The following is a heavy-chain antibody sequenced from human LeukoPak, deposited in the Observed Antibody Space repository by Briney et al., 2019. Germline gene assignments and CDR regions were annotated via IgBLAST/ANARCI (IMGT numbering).Heavy chain of an antibody. J-gene: IGHJ5*02. D-gene: IGHD2-2*01. CDR1: GYSFGIFG. CDR3: ARVGVVVPAAWFDP. V-gene: IGHV1-18*01. Sequence: ASVKVSCKASGYSFGIFGISWVRQAPGQGLEWMGWISANNGKTKYAQNLQGRVTMTTDTSTSTAYMELRSLRSDDTAVYYCARVGVVVPAAWFDPWGQGTLVTVSS. CDR2: ISANNGKT.